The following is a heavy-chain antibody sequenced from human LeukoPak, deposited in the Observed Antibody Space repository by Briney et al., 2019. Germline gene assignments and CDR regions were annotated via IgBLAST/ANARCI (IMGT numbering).Heavy chain of an antibody. Sequence: ASVKVSCKASGYTFTGYYMHWVRQAPGQGLEWMGWINPNSGGTNYAQKFQGRVTMTRDTSISTAYMELSRLRSDDTAVYYCARGLGKSYYYDSSGYSTWEYFQHWGQGTLVTVSS. CDR2: INPNSGGT. CDR3: ARGLGKSYYYDSSGYSTWEYFQH. V-gene: IGHV1-2*02. D-gene: IGHD3-22*01. J-gene: IGHJ1*01. CDR1: GYTFTGYY.